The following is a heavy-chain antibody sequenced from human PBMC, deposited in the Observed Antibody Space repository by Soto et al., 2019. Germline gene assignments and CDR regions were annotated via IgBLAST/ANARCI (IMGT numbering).Heavy chain of an antibody. CDR2: ISYDGSNK. D-gene: IGHD5-12*01. Sequence: GGSLRLSCAASGFTFSSYAMHWVRQAPGKGLEWVAVISYDGSNKYYADSVKGRFTISRDNSKNTLYLQMNSLRAEDTAVYYCARDREYIVATIDYWGQGALVTVSS. J-gene: IGHJ4*02. V-gene: IGHV3-30-3*01. CDR1: GFTFSSYA. CDR3: ARDREYIVATIDY.